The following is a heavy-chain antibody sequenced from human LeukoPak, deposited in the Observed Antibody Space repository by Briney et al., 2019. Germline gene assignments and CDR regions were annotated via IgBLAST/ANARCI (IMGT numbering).Heavy chain of an antibody. CDR2: IYSGGST. CDR1: GFTFSSNY. D-gene: IGHD3-10*01. CDR3: ARDKWFGDRYYFDY. J-gene: IGHJ4*02. Sequence: GGXXXXXCAASGFTFSSNYMSWVRQAPGKGLEWVSVIYSGGSTYYSDSVTGRFTISRDNSKNTLYLQMNSLRAEDTAVYYCARDKWFGDRYYFDYWGQGTLVTVSS. V-gene: IGHV3-53*01.